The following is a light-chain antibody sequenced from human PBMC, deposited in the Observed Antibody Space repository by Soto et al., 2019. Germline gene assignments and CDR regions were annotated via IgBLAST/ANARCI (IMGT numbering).Light chain of an antibody. Sequence: EIVMTQSPATLSVSPGETATLSCRASQSLTSYLAWYQQKPDQAPRLLIYGISTRATDIPARFSGSGSGTEFTLTISILQSEDSAVYYCQQYNNWPLTFRGGTKVEIK. J-gene: IGKJ4*01. V-gene: IGKV3-15*01. CDR3: QQYNNWPLT. CDR2: GIS. CDR1: QSLTSY.